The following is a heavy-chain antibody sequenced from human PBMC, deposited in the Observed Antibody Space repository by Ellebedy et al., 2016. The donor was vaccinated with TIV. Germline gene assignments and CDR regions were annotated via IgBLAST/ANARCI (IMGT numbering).Heavy chain of an antibody. Sequence: SETLSLTXAVYGGSFSGYYWSWIRQPPGKGLEWIGEINHSGSTNYNPSLKSRVTISVDTSKNQFSLKLSSVTAADTAVYYCARDIVVAATDYYYYGMDVWGQGTTVTVSS. D-gene: IGHD2-15*01. CDR3: ARDIVVAATDYYYYGMDV. V-gene: IGHV4-34*01. CDR1: GGSFSGYY. CDR2: INHSGST. J-gene: IGHJ6*02.